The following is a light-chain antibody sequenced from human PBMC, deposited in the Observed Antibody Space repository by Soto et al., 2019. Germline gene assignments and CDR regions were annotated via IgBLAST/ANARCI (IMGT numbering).Light chain of an antibody. Sequence: IVLARSPVALSWSGAERSTLSFMASQSVSSTFAAWHQHTPGQPPMLLIHGACSRATFIPDMFSSSGAGKDIPLISSRLEPEDFAVYYCQQYGNSFVGFGQGTKVDIK. V-gene: IGKV3-20*01. CDR2: GAC. CDR1: QSVSSTF. J-gene: IGKJ1*01. CDR3: QQYGNSFVG.